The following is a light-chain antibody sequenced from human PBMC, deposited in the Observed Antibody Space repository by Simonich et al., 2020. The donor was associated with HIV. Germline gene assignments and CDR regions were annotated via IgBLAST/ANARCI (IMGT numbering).Light chain of an antibody. CDR2: GAS. V-gene: IGKV3-15*01. CDR3: QQYNNWPLT. J-gene: IGKJ3*01. CDR1: QSVSSN. Sequence: EIVMTQSAATLSVSPGERATLSCRASQSVSSNLAWYQQKPGQAPRLLIFGASTRATGIPARFSGSGSRTEFTLTISSMQSEDFAVYYCQQYNNWPLTFGPGTKVDIK.